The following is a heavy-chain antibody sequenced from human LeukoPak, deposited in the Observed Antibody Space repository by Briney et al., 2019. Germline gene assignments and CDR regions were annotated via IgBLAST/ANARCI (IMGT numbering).Heavy chain of an antibody. D-gene: IGHD3-3*01. CDR1: GYTFTSYY. CDR2: IIPIFGTA. CDR3: AIGITIFGVVRYYYYGMDV. V-gene: IGHV1-69*13. Sequence: GASVKVSCKASGYTFTSYYMHWVRQAPGQGLEWMGGIIPIFGTANYAQKFQGRVTITADESTSTAYMELSSLRSEDTAVYYCAIGITIFGVVRYYYYGMDVWGQGTTVTVSS. J-gene: IGHJ6*02.